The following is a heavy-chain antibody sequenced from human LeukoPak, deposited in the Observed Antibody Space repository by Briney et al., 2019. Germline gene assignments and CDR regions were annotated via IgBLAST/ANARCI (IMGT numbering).Heavy chain of an antibody. CDR3: ARDPGSSGYWYFDL. CDR2: MYNNGRT. Sequence: SETLSLTCTVSGGSMSSYYWSWIRQPPGKGLEWIGYMYNNGRTNYNPSLKSRVTISVDTSKNQFSLRLTSVTAADTAVYYCARDPGSSGYWYFDLWGRGTLVTVSS. J-gene: IGHJ2*01. V-gene: IGHV4-59*01. CDR1: GGSMSSYY. D-gene: IGHD6-19*01.